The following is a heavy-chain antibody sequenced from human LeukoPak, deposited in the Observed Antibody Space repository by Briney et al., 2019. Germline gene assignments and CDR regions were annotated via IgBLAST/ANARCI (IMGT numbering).Heavy chain of an antibody. D-gene: IGHD4-17*01. CDR1: GFPFSSYA. Sequence: GGSLRLSCAASGFPFSSYAMSWVRQAPGKGLEWVSGIGGSGDMTNYADSVKGRFTISRDNSKNTLHLQMNSLRAEDTALYYCAKGSAVTSFEGRHWGQGTLVTVSS. CDR3: AKGSAVTSFEGRH. J-gene: IGHJ4*02. V-gene: IGHV3-23*01. CDR2: IGGSGDMT.